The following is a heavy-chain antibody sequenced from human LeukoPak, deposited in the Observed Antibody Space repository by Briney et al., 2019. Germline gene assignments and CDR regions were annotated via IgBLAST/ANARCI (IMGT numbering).Heavy chain of an antibody. V-gene: IGHV3-74*01. CDR1: GFTFSSYW. CDR2: INSDGSST. J-gene: IGHJ4*02. D-gene: IGHD6-6*01. Sequence: GGSLRLSCAASGFTFSSYWMHWVRQAPGKGLVWVSRINSDGSSTSYADSVRGRFTIPRDNAKNTLYLQMNSLRAEDTAVYYCARRSMAAPGLRYWGQGTLVTVSS. CDR3: ARRSMAAPGLRY.